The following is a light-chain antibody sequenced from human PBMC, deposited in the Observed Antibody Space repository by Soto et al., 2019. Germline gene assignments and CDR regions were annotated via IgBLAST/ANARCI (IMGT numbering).Light chain of an antibody. Sequence: DIVMTQSPDSLAVSLGERATINCKSSQSVLSSSNDKNYLGWYQQKPGLPPKLLIYWASTRESGVPDRFTGSGSGTDFSLTISSLQAEDVAVYYCHQYHSSLWTFGQGTKVEIK. J-gene: IGKJ1*01. CDR1: QSVLSSSNDKNY. CDR2: WAS. V-gene: IGKV4-1*01. CDR3: HQYHSSLWT.